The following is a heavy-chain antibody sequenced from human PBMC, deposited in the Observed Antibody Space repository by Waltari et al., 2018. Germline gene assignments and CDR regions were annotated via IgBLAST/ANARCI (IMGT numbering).Heavy chain of an antibody. D-gene: IGHD3-3*01. CDR3: AREYYDFWSGYYTYYYYYYMDV. J-gene: IGHJ6*03. CDR1: GFTFSDHY. CDR2: TRNKANSYTT. V-gene: IGHV3-72*01. Sequence: EVQLVESGGGLVQPGGSLRLSCAASGFTFSDHYMDWVRQAPGKGLEWVGRTRNKANSYTTEYAASVKGRFTISRDDSKNSLYLQMNSLKTEDTAVYYCAREYYDFWSGYYTYYYYYYMDVWGKGTTVTVSS.